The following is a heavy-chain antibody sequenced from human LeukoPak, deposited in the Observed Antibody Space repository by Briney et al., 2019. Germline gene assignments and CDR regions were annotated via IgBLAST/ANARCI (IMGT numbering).Heavy chain of an antibody. CDR1: GGSFSGYY. CDR2: INHSGST. V-gene: IGHV4-34*01. Sequence: SETLSLTCAVYGGSFSGYYWSWIRQPPGKGLEWIGEINHSGSTNYNPSLKSRVTISVDTSKNQFSLKLSSVTAADTAVYYCARGTGGVYYYYGMDVWGQGTTATVSS. CDR3: ARGTGGVYYYYGMDV. D-gene: IGHD1-14*01. J-gene: IGHJ6*02.